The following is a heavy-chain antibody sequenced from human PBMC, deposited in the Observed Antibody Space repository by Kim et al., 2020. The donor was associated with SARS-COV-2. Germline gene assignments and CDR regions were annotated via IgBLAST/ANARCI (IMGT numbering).Heavy chain of an antibody. V-gene: IGHV3-74*01. CDR1: GFTFSSYW. CDR3: ARDRVATTPFTYYYYYGMDV. J-gene: IGHJ6*02. D-gene: IGHD5-12*01. Sequence: GGSLRLSCAASGFTFSSYWMHWVRQAPGKGLVWVSRINSDGSSTSYADSVKGRFTISRDNAKNTLYLQMNSLRAEDTAVYYCARDRVATTPFTYYYYYGMDVWGQGPTVTVSS. CDR2: INSDGSST.